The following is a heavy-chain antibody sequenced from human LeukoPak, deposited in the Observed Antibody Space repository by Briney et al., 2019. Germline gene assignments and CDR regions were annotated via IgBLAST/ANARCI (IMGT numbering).Heavy chain of an antibody. J-gene: IGHJ4*02. CDR1: GFTFDDYA. D-gene: IGHD1-26*01. CDR2: ISWNSGSI. V-gene: IGHV3-9*01. CDR3: AKDISSGSYSLPAGRFDY. Sequence: GGSLRLSCAASGFTFDDYAMHWVRQAPGKGLEWVSGISWNSGSIGYADSVKGRFTISRDNAKNSLYLQMNSLRAEDTALYYCAKDISSGSYSLPAGRFDYWGQGTLVTVSS.